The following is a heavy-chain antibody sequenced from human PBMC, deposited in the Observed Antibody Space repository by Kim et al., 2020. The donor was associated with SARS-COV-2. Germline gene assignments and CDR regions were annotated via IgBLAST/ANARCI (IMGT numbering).Heavy chain of an antibody. CDR1: GYSFTSYW. J-gene: IGHJ3*02. D-gene: IGHD5-12*01. V-gene: IGHV5-51*01. CDR2: IYPGDSDT. CDR3: ARPSGYDDTFIDAFDI. Sequence: GESLKISCKGSGYSFTSYWIGWVRQMPGKGLEWMGIIYPGDSDTRYSPSFQGQVTISADKSISTAYLQWSSLKASDTAMYYCARPSGYDDTFIDAFDIWGQGTMVTVSS.